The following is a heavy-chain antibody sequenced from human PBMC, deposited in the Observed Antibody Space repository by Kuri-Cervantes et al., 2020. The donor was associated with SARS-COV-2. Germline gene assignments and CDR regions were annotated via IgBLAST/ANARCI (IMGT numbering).Heavy chain of an antibody. D-gene: IGHD1-26*01. CDR2: IYSGGST. Sequence: GESLKISCAASGFTVSSNYMSWVRQAPGKGLEWVSVIYSGGSTYYADSVKGRFTISRDNYKNTLYLQMNSLRAEDTAVYYCAKGGGPGSYTPLDYWGQGTLVTVSS. V-gene: IGHV3-66*02. CDR3: AKGGGPGSYTPLDY. CDR1: GFTVSSNY. J-gene: IGHJ4*02.